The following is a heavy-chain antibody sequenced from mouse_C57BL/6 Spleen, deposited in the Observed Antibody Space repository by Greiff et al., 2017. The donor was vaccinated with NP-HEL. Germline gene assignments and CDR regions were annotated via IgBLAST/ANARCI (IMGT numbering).Heavy chain of an antibody. CDR2: IYPGNSDT. CDR1: GYTFTSYW. D-gene: IGHD4-1*01. J-gene: IGHJ2*01. V-gene: IGHV1-5*01. Sequence: EVQLQQSGTVLARPGASVKMSCKTSGYTFTSYWMHWVKQRPGQGLEWIGAIYPGNSDTSYNQKFKGKAKLTAVTSASTAYMELSSLTNEDSAVYYCTKSKRGREYYFDYWGQGTTLTVSS. CDR3: TKSKRGREYYFDY.